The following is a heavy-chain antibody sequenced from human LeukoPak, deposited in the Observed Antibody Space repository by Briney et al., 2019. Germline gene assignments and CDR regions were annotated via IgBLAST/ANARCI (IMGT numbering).Heavy chain of an antibody. CDR1: GFTFSSYA. D-gene: IGHD2-2*01. CDR2: ISYDGSNK. V-gene: IGHV3-30*04. CDR3: ARMCSSTSCYPNWFDP. J-gene: IGHJ5*02. Sequence: GGSLRLSCAASGFTFSSYAMHWVRQAPGKGLEWVAVISYDGSNKYYADSVKGRFTISRDNSKNTLYLQMNSLRAEDTAVYYCARMCSSTSCYPNWFDPWGQGTLVTVSS.